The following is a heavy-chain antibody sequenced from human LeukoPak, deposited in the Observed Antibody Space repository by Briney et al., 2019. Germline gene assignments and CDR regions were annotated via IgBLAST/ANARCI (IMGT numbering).Heavy chain of an antibody. Sequence: GGSLRLSCAASGFTFSSSWMAWVRQAPGKGLEWVGNIKEDGTAKNYVVSVRGRFTISRDNAKNSLYLQMNSLRGEDTAVYYCARTYDFGRGPPGDAFDNWGPGTWVIVSS. D-gene: IGHD3-3*01. J-gene: IGHJ3*02. CDR2: IKEDGTAK. V-gene: IGHV3-7*01. CDR3: ARTYDFGRGPPGDAFDN. CDR1: GFTFSSSW.